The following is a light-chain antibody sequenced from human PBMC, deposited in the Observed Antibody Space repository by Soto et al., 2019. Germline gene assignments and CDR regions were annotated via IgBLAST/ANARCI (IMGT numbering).Light chain of an antibody. J-gene: IGKJ2*01. CDR2: WAS. V-gene: IGKV4-1*01. CDR1: QSVLYSSNNKNY. Sequence: DIVMTQSPDSLAVSLGERATINCKSSQSVLYSSNNKNYLAWYQQKPGQPPKLLIYWASTRESGVPDRFSGSESGTDFTLTISSLQAEDVAFYYCQQYYSTPPYTFGQGTKLEIK. CDR3: QQYYSTPPYT.